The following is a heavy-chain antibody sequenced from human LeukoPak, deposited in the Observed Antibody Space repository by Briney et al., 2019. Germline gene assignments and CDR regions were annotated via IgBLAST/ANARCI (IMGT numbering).Heavy chain of an antibody. Sequence: SETLSLTCAVYGGSFSGYYWSWIRQPPGKGLEWIGEINHSGSTNYNPSLKSRVTISVDTSKNQFSLKLSSVTAADTAVYYCARHNWNDKFDYWGQGTLVTVSS. CDR2: INHSGST. CDR1: GGSFSGYY. D-gene: IGHD1-20*01. V-gene: IGHV4-34*01. CDR3: ARHNWNDKFDY. J-gene: IGHJ4*02.